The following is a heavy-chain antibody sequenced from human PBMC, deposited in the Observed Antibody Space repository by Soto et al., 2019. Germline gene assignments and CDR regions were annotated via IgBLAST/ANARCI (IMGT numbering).Heavy chain of an antibody. V-gene: IGHV4-59*08. CDR3: VRQGIDYLHGLVDV. J-gene: IGHJ6*02. CDR2: VYYTGGT. D-gene: IGHD1-26*01. CDR1: SGPSSSHN. Sequence: QVHVQHSGPGLVKPSETLSLSCTVSSGPSSSHNWGWIRQPPGRGLEWIGYVYYTGGTSYNPSLKSRVNIPADASTNHISLTLSSVTTADTAVYYCVRQGIDYLHGLVDVWGQGTTVSVSS.